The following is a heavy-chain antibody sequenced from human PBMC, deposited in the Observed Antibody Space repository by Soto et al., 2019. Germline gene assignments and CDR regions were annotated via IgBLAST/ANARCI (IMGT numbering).Heavy chain of an antibody. CDR2: IIPIFGIA. Sequence: SVKVSCKASGGTFSSYAISWVRQAPGQGLEWMGGIIPIFGIANYAQKFQGRVTITADESTSTAYMELSSLRSEDTAVYYCAREAVPAAGWFDPWGQGTLVTVSS. CDR3: AREAVPAAGWFDP. V-gene: IGHV1-69*13. CDR1: GGTFSSYA. D-gene: IGHD2-2*01. J-gene: IGHJ5*02.